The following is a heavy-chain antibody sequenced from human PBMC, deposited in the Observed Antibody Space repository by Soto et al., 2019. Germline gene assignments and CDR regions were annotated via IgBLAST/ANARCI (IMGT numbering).Heavy chain of an antibody. CDR3: ARVVVVPASLRYYYYYGMDV. V-gene: IGHV6-1*01. Sequence: SQTLSLTCAISGDSVSSNSAAWNWIRQSPSRGLEWLGRTYCRSKWYNDYAVSVKSRITINPDTSKNQFSLQLNSVTPEDTAVYYCARVVVVPASLRYYYYYGMDVCGQGPPAT. CDR2: TYCRSKWYN. D-gene: IGHD2-2*01. J-gene: IGHJ6*02. CDR1: GDSVSSNSAA.